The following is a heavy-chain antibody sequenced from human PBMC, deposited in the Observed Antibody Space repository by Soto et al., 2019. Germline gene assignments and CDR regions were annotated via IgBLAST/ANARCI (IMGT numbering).Heavy chain of an antibody. J-gene: IGHJ4*02. D-gene: IGHD2-8*01. CDR1: GYTFTSYG. Sequence: QAQLVQSGGEVKKPGASVKVSCRASGYTFTSYGYAWVRQAPGQGLEWMGWISAYNGDTNYAQKLQNRVTLTTATYTTTANMELRNLGSDDTAVYYCARSGSYCTSITCLFDSFWGLGTLVTVSS. V-gene: IGHV1-18*01. CDR2: ISAYNGDT. CDR3: ARSGSYCTSITCLFDSF.